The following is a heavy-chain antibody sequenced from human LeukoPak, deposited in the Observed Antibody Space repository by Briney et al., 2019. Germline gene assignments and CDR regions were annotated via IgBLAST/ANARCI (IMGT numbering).Heavy chain of an antibody. Sequence: GGSLRLSCAASGFTFSSYSMNWVRQAPGKGLEWVSSISSSSSYIYYADSVKGRFTISGDNAKNSLYLQMNSLRAEDAAVYYCASYYDFWSGYYTRGPFFDYWGQGTLVTVSS. CDR2: ISSSSSYI. D-gene: IGHD3-3*01. CDR3: ASYYDFWSGYYTRGPFFDY. J-gene: IGHJ4*02. V-gene: IGHV3-21*01. CDR1: GFTFSSYS.